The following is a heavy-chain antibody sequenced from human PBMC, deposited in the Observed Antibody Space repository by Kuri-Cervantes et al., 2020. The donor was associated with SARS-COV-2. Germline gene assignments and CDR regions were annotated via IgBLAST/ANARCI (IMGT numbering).Heavy chain of an antibody. CDR2: IRSKAHGGTT. V-gene: IGHV3-49*02. CDR1: GFIFRNAW. CDR3: TREDDYIDLELGFDY. Sequence: LSLTCAASGFIFRNAWMSWVRQAPGKGLEWVGFIRSKAHGGTTEYAASVKGRFTISRDDSKSIASLQMNSLKTEDTAVYYCTREDDYIDLELGFDYWGQGTLVTVSS. J-gene: IGHJ4*02. D-gene: IGHD4-17*01.